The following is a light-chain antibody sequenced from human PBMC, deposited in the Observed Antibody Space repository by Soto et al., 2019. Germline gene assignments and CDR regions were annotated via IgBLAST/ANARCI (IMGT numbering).Light chain of an antibody. CDR3: GSYTSSSTLV. Sequence: QSALTQPASVSGSPGQSITISCTGTSSDVGGYNYVSWYQQHPGKAPKLMIYEVSNRPSGVSNRFSGSKSGNTASLTISGLQAEAEADYYCGSYTSSSTLVFRTGTKVTV. CDR1: SSDVGGYNY. J-gene: IGLJ1*01. V-gene: IGLV2-14*01. CDR2: EVS.